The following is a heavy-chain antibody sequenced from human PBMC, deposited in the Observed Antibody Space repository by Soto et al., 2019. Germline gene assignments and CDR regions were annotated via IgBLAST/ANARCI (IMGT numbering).Heavy chain of an antibody. CDR1: GGSISSYY. CDR2: IYYSGST. D-gene: IGHD3-3*01. Sequence: SETLSLTCTVSGGSISSYYWSWIRQPPGKGLEWIGYIYYSGSTNYNPPLKSRVTISVDTSKNQFSLKLSSVTAADTAVYYCARHAHYDFWSGSEMSYYYYYMDVWGKGTTVTVSS. CDR3: ARHAHYDFWSGSEMSYYYYYMDV. V-gene: IGHV4-59*08. J-gene: IGHJ6*03.